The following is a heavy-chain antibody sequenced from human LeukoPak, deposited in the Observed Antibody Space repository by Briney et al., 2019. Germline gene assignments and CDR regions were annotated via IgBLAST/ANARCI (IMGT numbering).Heavy chain of an antibody. CDR3: ARGGSRTPGGYYYYYMDV. CDR2: MNPNSGDT. J-gene: IGHJ6*03. D-gene: IGHD1-1*01. V-gene: IGHV1-8*01. Sequence: ASVKLSCKASGSTFTNYDINWVRQAAGQGHGWMRWMNPNSGDTGYAQDFQGRVTMTRNTSISAAYMELSSQRSDDTAVYYCARGGSRTPGGYYYYYMDVWGKGTKVTVSS. CDR1: GSTFTNYD.